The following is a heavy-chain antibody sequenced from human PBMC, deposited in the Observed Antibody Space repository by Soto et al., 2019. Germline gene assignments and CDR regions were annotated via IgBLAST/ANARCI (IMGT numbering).Heavy chain of an antibody. CDR3: AKDHGYYYDSSGYPFDY. J-gene: IGHJ4*02. Sequence: GGSLRLSCAASGFTFSSYSMNWVRQAPGKGLEWVSYISSSSSTIYYADSVKGRFTISRDNAKNSLYLQMNSLRAEDTAVYYCAKDHGYYYDSSGYPFDYWGQGTLVTVSS. V-gene: IGHV3-48*01. CDR1: GFTFSSYS. D-gene: IGHD3-22*01. CDR2: ISSSSSTI.